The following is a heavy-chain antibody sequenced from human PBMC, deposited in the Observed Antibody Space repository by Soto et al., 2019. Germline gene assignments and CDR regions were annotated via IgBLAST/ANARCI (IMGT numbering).Heavy chain of an antibody. CDR1: GFTFSSYW. CDR3: ARDLMTTVTTPGY. V-gene: IGHV3-7*01. D-gene: IGHD4-4*01. J-gene: IGHJ4*02. CDR2: IKQDGSEK. Sequence: EVQLVESGGGLVQPGGSLRLSCAASGFTFSSYWMSWVRQAPGKGLEWVANIKQDGSEKYYVDSVKGRFTISRDNAKNSLYLQMKSLRAEDTAVYYCARDLMTTVTTPGYWGQGTLVTVSS.